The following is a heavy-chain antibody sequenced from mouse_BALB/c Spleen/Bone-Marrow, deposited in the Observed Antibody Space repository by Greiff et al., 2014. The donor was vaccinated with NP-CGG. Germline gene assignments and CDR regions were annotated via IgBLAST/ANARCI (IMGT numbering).Heavy chain of an antibody. J-gene: IGHJ1*01. CDR1: GYTFTSYW. CDR2: IFPGTGTT. Sequence: QVQLQQSGAELVKPGASVKLSCKTSGYTFTSYWIQCVKQRPGQGLGWIGEIFPGTGTTYYNEKFKGKATLTIDTSSSTAYMQLSSLTSEDSAVYFCAREGSRLRGYFDVWGAGTTVTVSS. V-gene: IGHV1S132*01. CDR3: AREGSRLRGYFDV. D-gene: IGHD1-1*01.